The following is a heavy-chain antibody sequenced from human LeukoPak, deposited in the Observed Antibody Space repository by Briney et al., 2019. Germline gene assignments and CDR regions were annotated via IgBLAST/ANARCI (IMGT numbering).Heavy chain of an antibody. D-gene: IGHD6-19*01. Sequence: QAGGSLRLSCAASGFTFSSYAMHWVRQAPGKGLEWVAVISYDGSNKYYADSVKGRFTISRDNSKNTLYLQMNSLRAEDTAVYYCARDSSGWPNKWGYFDYWGQGTLVTVSS. CDR2: ISYDGSNK. CDR3: ARDSSGWPNKWGYFDY. CDR1: GFTFSSYA. V-gene: IGHV3-30-3*01. J-gene: IGHJ4*02.